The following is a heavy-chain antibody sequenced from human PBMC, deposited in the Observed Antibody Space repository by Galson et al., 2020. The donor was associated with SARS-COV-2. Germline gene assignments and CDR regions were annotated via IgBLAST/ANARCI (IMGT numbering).Heavy chain of an antibody. J-gene: IGHJ4*02. CDR3: ARETDDYTSSGYDD. CDR1: GFTFSSSA. Sequence: GGSLRLSCRASGFTFSSSAMHWVRQAPGKGLEWVAIISYDGTKRYNLDSVKGRFTISRNNSKNTLFLQMDSLTTEDTADYYCARETDDYTSSGYDDWGQGTLVTVSS. V-gene: IGHV3-30*04. D-gene: IGHD6-13*01. CDR2: ISYDGTKR.